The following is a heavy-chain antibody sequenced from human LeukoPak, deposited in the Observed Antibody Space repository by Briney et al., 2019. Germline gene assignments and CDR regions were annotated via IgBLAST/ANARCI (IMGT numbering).Heavy chain of an antibody. D-gene: IGHD1-26*01. CDR1: GYTFTSYG. Sequence: ASVKVSCKASGYTFTSYGISWVRQAPGQGLEWMGWISAYNGNANYAQKLQGRVTMTTDTSASTAYMELRSLRSDDTAVYYCARVWAGSGPYNWFDPWGQGTLVTVSS. J-gene: IGHJ5*02. CDR2: ISAYNGNA. V-gene: IGHV1-18*01. CDR3: ARVWAGSGPYNWFDP.